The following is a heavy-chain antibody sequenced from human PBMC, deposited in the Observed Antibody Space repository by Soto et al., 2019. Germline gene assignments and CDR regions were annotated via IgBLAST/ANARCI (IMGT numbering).Heavy chain of an antibody. CDR3: ARGGAVAFGY. CDR2: IKQDGSEK. CDR1: GFTFSTYS. Sequence: GGSLRLSCAASGFTFSTYSMNWVRPAPGKGLEWVANIKQDGSEKYYVDSVKGRFTISRDNAKNSLYLQMNSLRAEDTAVYYCARGGAVAFGYWGQGTLVTVSS. D-gene: IGHD6-19*01. J-gene: IGHJ4*02. V-gene: IGHV3-7*04.